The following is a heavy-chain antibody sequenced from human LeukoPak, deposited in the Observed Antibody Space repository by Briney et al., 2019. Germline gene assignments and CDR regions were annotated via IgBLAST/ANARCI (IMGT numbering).Heavy chain of an antibody. Sequence: GGSLRLSCAASGYTYSSYWRSWVRQAPGKGLEGVGNIKQDGSEKYYVDSVKGGFTISSDTAKNSLYLQMTSLRAEDTAVYYCARDRLGAESDYWGQGTLVSVSS. CDR1: GYTYSSYW. V-gene: IGHV3-7*01. D-gene: IGHD3-16*01. CDR2: IKQDGSEK. CDR3: ARDRLGAESDY. J-gene: IGHJ4*02.